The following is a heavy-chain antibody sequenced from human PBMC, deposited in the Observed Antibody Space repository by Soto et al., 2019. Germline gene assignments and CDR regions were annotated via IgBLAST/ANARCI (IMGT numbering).Heavy chain of an antibody. J-gene: IGHJ4*02. CDR2: ISGSGIST. Sequence: GGSLRLSCAASGFTFTSYWMHWVRQAPGKGLEWVSAISGSGISTYYADSVKGRFTISRDNSKNTLYLQMNSLRAEDTAVYYCAKEYEYSSGWERIDYWGQGTLVTVSS. V-gene: IGHV3-23*01. CDR3: AKEYEYSSGWERIDY. D-gene: IGHD6-19*01. CDR1: GFTFTSYW.